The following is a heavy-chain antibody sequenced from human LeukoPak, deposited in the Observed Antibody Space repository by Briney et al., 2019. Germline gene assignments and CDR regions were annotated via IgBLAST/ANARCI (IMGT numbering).Heavy chain of an antibody. CDR1: GGSFSGYY. CDR3: ARGDSSVVANDY. Sequence: MPSETLSLTCAVYGGSFSGYYWSWIRQPPGKGLEWIGEINHSGSTNYNPSLKSRVTISVDTSKNQFSLKLSSVTAADTAVYYCARGDSSVVANDYWGQGTLVTVSS. V-gene: IGHV4-34*01. J-gene: IGHJ4*02. D-gene: IGHD3-22*01. CDR2: INHSGST.